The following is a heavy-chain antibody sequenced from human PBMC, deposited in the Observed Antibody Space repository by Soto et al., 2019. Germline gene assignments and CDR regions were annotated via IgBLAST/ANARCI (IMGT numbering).Heavy chain of an antibody. CDR1: GFTFSTYW. D-gene: IGHD5-12*01. J-gene: IGHJ4*02. CDR2: INGDGTRT. CDR3: VRVPTGGYAFSLDDY. V-gene: IGHV3-74*01. Sequence: EVQLVESGGGLVQPGGSLRLSCVASGFTFSTYWMHWVRQAPGKGLVWVSRINGDGTRTTYADSVEGRFTISRDNAKNTLYLQMNSLRAEHTAVYFCVRVPTGGYAFSLDDYWGQGTLVTVSS.